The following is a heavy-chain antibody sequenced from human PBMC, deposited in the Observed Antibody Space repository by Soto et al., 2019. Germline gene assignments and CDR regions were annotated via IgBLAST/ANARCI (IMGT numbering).Heavy chain of an antibody. CDR2: IYYSGST. CDR1: GGSISSSSYY. J-gene: IGHJ6*02. V-gene: IGHV4-39*01. CDR3: AVTTKSTSLLLWFGELSRISDYYYYGMDV. Sequence: SETLSLTCTVSGGSISSSSYYWGWIRQPPGKGLEWIGSIYYSGSTYYNPSLKSRVTISVDTSKNQFSLKLSSVTAADTAVYYCAVTTKSTSLLLWFGELSRISDYYYYGMDVWGQGTTVTDSS. D-gene: IGHD3-10*01.